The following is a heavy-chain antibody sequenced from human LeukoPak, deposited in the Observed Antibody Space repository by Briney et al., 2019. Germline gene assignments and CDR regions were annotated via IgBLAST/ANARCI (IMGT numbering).Heavy chain of an antibody. J-gene: IGHJ4*02. CDR1: GYPFSAHF. CDR3: VRGTPTPGMDY. V-gene: IGHV7-4-1*02. CDR2: IDTTTGNP. D-gene: IGHD3-10*01. Sequence: ASVKVSCKASGYPFSAHFLNWVRQAPGQGLEWMGNIDTTTGNPRYAQDFTGRFVFSLDTSVSTAYLQITSLKADDTAAYYCVRGTPTPGMDYWGQGTLVPVSS.